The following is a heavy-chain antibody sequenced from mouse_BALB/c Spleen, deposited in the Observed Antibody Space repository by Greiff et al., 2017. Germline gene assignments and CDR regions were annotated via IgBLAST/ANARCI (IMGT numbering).Heavy chain of an antibody. V-gene: IGHV2-2*02. CDR2: IWSGGST. Sequence: VKLMESGPGLVQPSQSLSITCTVSGFSLTSYGVHWVRQSPGKGLEWLGVIWSGGSTDYNAAFISRLSISKDNSKSQVFFKMNSLQANDTAIYYCARNFHGWYFDVWGAGTTVTVSS. CDR1: GFSLTSYG. CDR3: ARNFHGWYFDV. J-gene: IGHJ1*01.